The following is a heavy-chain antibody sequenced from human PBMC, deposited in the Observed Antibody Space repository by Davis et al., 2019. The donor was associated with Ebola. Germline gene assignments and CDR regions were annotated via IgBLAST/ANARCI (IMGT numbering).Heavy chain of an antibody. CDR1: GFIFRIYG. V-gene: IGHV3-13*01. CDR3: ARAIFGGVSMDF. Sequence: PGGSLRLSCAASGFIFRIYGMHWVRQVPGKGLEWVSSIGTAGDTYYPGSVKGRFTISRENVKNSLYLQMNSLRAGDTAVYYCARAIFGGVSMDFWGQGTTVTVSS. CDR2: IGTAGDT. J-gene: IGHJ6*02. D-gene: IGHD3-3*01.